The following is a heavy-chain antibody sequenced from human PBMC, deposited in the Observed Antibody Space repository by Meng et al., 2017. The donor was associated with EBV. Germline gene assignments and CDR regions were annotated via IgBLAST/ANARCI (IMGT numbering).Heavy chain of an antibody. J-gene: IGHJ4*02. V-gene: IGHV4-34*01. Sequence: QVQLQQWGAGLLKPSXXLSLTCAVYGGSFSGYYWSWIRQPPGKGLEWIGEINHSGSTNYNPSLKSRVTISVDTSKNQFSLKLSSVTAADTAVYYCAREGYSGSYYYWGQGTLVTVSS. CDR1: GGSFSGYY. CDR2: INHSGST. CDR3: AREGYSGSYYY. D-gene: IGHD1-26*01.